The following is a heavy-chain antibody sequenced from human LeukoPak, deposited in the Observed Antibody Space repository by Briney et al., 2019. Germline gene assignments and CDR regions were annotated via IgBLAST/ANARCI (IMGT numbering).Heavy chain of an antibody. D-gene: IGHD2-15*01. V-gene: IGHV3-48*03. Sequence: PGGSLRLSCAASGFTFTTYEMKWVRQAPGKGLEWVSYINTSGSVVYYADAVKGRFTISRDNARNSLYLQMNSLRAEDTAVYYCARGHSVARAAPLPYIDYWGQGTLVTV. CDR1: GFTFTTYE. J-gene: IGHJ4*02. CDR2: INTSGSVV. CDR3: ARGHSVARAAPLPYIDY.